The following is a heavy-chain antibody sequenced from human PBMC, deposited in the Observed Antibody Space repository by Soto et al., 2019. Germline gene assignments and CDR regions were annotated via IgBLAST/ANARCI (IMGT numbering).Heavy chain of an antibody. CDR3: ARVVPAAMVDY. CDR2: IYYSGST. D-gene: IGHD2-2*01. Sequence: SETLSLTCTVSGGSISSGGYYWSWIRQHPGKGLEWIGYIYYSGSTYYNPSLKSRLTISVDTSKNQFSLKLSSVTAADTAVYYCARVVPAAMVDYWGQGTLVTVSS. J-gene: IGHJ4*02. V-gene: IGHV4-31*03. CDR1: GGSISSGGYY.